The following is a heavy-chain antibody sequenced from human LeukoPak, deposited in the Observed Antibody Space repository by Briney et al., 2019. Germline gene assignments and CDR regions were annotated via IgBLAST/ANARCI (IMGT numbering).Heavy chain of an antibody. Sequence: PGGSLRLSCAASGFTFSSYAMSWVRQAPGKGLEWGSAISGSGGSTYYADSVKGRFTISRDNSKNTLYLQMNSLRAEDTAVYYCAKRNRIAVAGSVFDYWGQGTLVTVSS. CDR2: ISGSGGST. J-gene: IGHJ4*02. D-gene: IGHD6-19*01. CDR1: GFTFSSYA. CDR3: AKRNRIAVAGSVFDY. V-gene: IGHV3-23*01.